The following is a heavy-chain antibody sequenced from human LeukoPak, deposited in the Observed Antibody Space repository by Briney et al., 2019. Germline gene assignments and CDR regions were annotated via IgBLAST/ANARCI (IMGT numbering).Heavy chain of an antibody. Sequence: GGSLRLSCAASGFTFSSYSMNWVRQAPGKGLEWVSYISSSTSTIYYADSVKGRFTISRDNAKNSLYLQMNSLRVEDTAVYYCARAVLRFLEWLPPHFDPWGQGTLVTVSS. CDR1: GFTFSSYS. V-gene: IGHV3-48*04. J-gene: IGHJ5*02. D-gene: IGHD3-3*01. CDR2: ISSSTSTI. CDR3: ARAVLRFLEWLPPHFDP.